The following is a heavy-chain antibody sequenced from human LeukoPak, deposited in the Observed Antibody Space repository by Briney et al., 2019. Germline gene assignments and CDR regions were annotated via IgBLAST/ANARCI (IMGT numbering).Heavy chain of an antibody. Sequence: GGSLRLSCAASGFTFSSYWMSWVRQAPGKGLEWVANIKQDGSEKYYVDSVKGRFTISRDNAKNSLYLQMNSLRAEDTAVYYCARGDYYASSGYYYDYWGQGTLVNVSS. CDR3: ARGDYYASSGYYYDY. D-gene: IGHD3-22*01. J-gene: IGHJ4*02. CDR2: IKQDGSEK. V-gene: IGHV3-7*01. CDR1: GFTFSSYW.